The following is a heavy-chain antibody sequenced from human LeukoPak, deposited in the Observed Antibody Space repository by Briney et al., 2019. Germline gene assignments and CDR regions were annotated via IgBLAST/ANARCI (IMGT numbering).Heavy chain of an antibody. Sequence: GGSLRLSCAASGFTFTSDTMNWVRQAPGKGLEWVSYITSSSSTIYYADSVKGRFTMSRDNAENSLYLQMNSLRAEDTSVYYCARNFDSWGQGTLVTVSS. CDR3: ARNFDS. V-gene: IGHV3-48*01. CDR2: ITSSSSTI. D-gene: IGHD2/OR15-2a*01. J-gene: IGHJ4*02. CDR1: GFTFTSDT.